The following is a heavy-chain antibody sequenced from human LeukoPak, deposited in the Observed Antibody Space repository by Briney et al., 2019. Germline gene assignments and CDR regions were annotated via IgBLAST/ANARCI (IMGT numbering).Heavy chain of an antibody. CDR3: AGGQLLAPYFDY. J-gene: IGHJ4*02. CDR2: IYYSGST. CDR1: GGSISSGDYY. V-gene: IGHV4-30-4*01. Sequence: NPSQTLSLTCTVSGGSISSGDYYWSWIRQPPGKGLEWIGYIYYSGSTYYNPSLKSRVTISVDTSKNQFSLKLSSVTAADTAVYYCAGGQLLAPYFDYWGQGTLVTVSS. D-gene: IGHD2-2*01.